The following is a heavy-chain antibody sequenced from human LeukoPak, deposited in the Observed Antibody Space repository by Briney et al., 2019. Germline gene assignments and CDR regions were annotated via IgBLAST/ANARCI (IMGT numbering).Heavy chain of an antibody. J-gene: IGHJ4*02. V-gene: IGHV1-18*01. Sequence: ASVKVSCKASGYTFSSYGIMWVRQAPGQGLEWMGRTRIANDKIKYAQKFQGRVTMTTDTSTTTAYMELRSLRSDDTAVYYCARETPAGYDFDFWGQGTLVTVSS. CDR2: TRIANDKI. CDR1: GYTFSSYG. CDR3: ARETPAGYDFDF. D-gene: IGHD5-12*01.